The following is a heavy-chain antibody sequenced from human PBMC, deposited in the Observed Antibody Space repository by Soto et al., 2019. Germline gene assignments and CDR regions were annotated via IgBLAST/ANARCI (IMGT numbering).Heavy chain of an antibody. Sequence: QVQLVQSGAEVKEPGSSVKVSCKVSGGTFTTYTISWVRQAPGQGLEWMGRIIPIFGLANPAQKFQDRVTITADKSTDTAFMEIRSLRSEDTAVYLCIFDVNKGVVYFDYWGQGTLVTASS. D-gene: IGHD2-21*01. J-gene: IGHJ4*02. CDR3: IFDVNKGVVYFDY. CDR1: GGTFTTYT. V-gene: IGHV1-69*02. CDR2: IIPIFGLA.